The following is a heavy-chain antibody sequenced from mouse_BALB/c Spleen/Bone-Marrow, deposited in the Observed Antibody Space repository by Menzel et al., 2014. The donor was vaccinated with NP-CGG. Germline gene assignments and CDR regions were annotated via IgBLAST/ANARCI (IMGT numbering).Heavy chain of an antibody. V-gene: IGHV1-9*01. Sequence: VQGVESGTELMKPGASVKISCKATGYTFSSCWIDWVNQRPGHGLEWIGEILPGSGSTNYNEKFKGKATFTADTSSNTAYMQLSSLTSEDSAVYYCARRGHGFAWFAYWGQGTLVTVSA. J-gene: IGHJ3*01. CDR1: GYTFSSCW. CDR2: ILPGSGST. CDR3: ARRGHGFAWFAY. D-gene: IGHD1-2*01.